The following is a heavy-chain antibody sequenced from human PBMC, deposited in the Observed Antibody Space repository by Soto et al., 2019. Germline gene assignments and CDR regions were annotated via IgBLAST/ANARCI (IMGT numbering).Heavy chain of an antibody. Sequence: GASVKVSCKVSGGTFSSYAISWVRQAPGQGLEWMGGIIPIFGTANYAQKFQGRVTITADESTSTAYMELSSLRSEDTAVYYCARGGVSSYYDSSGYSPREAFDIWGQGTMVTVSS. D-gene: IGHD3-22*01. CDR1: GGTFSSYA. CDR3: ARGGVSSYYDSSGYSPREAFDI. J-gene: IGHJ3*02. V-gene: IGHV1-69*13. CDR2: IIPIFGTA.